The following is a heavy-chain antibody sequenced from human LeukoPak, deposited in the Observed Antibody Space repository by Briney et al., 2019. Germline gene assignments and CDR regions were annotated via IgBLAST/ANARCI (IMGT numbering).Heavy chain of an antibody. CDR2: IYYSGST. D-gene: IGHD6-19*01. J-gene: IGHJ6*02. CDR1: GGSISSYY. V-gene: IGHV4-59*01. CDR3: ARVGSGWYPYYYYYGMDV. Sequence: SETLSLTCTVSGGSISSYYWSWIRQPPGKGLEWIGYIYYSGSTNYNPSLKSRVTISVDTSKNQFSLKLSSVTAADTAVYYCARVGSGWYPYYYYYGMDVWGQGTTVTVSS.